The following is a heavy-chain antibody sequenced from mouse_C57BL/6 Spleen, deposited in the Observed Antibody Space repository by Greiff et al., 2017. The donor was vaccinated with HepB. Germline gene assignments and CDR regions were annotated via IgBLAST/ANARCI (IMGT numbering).Heavy chain of an antibody. CDR2: INPNNGGT. CDR1: GYTFTDYY. J-gene: IGHJ2*01. CDR3: ASPIRGSSLDY. Sequence: EVQLQQSGPELVKPGASVKISCKASGYTFTDYYMNWVKQSHGKSLEWIGDINPNNGGTSYNQKFKGKATLTVDKSSSTAYMELRSLTSEDSAVYYCASPIRGSSLDYWGQGTTLTVSS. D-gene: IGHD1-1*01. V-gene: IGHV1-26*01.